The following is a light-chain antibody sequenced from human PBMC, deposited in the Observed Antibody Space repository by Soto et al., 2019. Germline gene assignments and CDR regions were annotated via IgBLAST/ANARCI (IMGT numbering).Light chain of an antibody. J-gene: IGLJ2*01. CDR1: RSNIGTNT. CDR2: DNY. Sequence: VLTQAPSASGAPGQRVTMSCSGSRSNIGTNTVNWYQQRPGTPPKFLIYDNYRRPSGVPDRFSGSQSGTSASLAINGLQSEDEAYYYCSAWDDSLNRPVFGGGTKLTVL. CDR3: SAWDDSLNRPV. V-gene: IGLV1-44*01.